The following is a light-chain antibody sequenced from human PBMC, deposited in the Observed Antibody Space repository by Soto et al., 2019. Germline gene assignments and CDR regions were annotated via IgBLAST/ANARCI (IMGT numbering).Light chain of an antibody. CDR1: QSISNN. CDR3: KQYNNWWT. V-gene: IGKV3-15*01. CDR2: GAS. Sequence: EIVMTQSPATLSVSPGERATLSCRASQSISNNLAWYHQRPGQAPRLLIYGASTRATGIPARFCGSGSGTEFTLTISSLQSEDFAVYYCKQYNNWWTFGQGTRVEIK. J-gene: IGKJ1*01.